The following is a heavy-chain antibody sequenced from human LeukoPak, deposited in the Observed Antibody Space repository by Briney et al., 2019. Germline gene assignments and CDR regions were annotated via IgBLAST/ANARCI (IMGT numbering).Heavy chain of an antibody. CDR3: ARRHYCSGDTCLDFDY. J-gene: IGHJ4*02. CDR2: IYYSGST. CDR1: GGSISSSSYY. V-gene: IGHV4-39*01. D-gene: IGHD2-15*01. Sequence: SSETLSLTCSVSGGSISSSSYYWDWIRQPPGKGLEWIGSIYYSGSTNYNPSLKSRVTISVETSRNQFSLKLSSVTAADTAVYYCARRHYCSGDTCLDFDYWGQGTLVTVSS.